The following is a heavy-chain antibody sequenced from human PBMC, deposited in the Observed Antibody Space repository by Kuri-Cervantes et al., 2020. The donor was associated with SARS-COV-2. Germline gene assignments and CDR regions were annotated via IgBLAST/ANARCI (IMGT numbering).Heavy chain of an antibody. CDR1: GSSVSSGSYY. Sequence: SETLSLTCTVSGSSVSSGSYYWSWIRQPPGKGLEWIGYIYYNGSTNYNPSLKSRVTISVDTSKNQFSLKLSSVTAADTAMYYCARHDYGDPLTYYCGMDVWGQGTTVTVSS. J-gene: IGHJ6*02. CDR2: IYYNGST. D-gene: IGHD4-17*01. CDR3: ARHDYGDPLTYYCGMDV. V-gene: IGHV4-61*01.